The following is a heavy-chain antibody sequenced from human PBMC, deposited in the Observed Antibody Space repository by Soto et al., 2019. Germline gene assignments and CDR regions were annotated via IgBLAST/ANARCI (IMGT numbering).Heavy chain of an antibody. V-gene: IGHV3-23*01. D-gene: IGHD3-16*01. Sequence: GGSLRLSCAASGFTFSSYAMSWVRQAPGKGLEWVSAISGSGGTTCYADSVKGRFTISRDNSKNTLYLQMNSLRAEDTAVYDCARGGPWGSSYYYYMDVWGKGTTVTVSS. CDR2: ISGSGGTT. CDR3: ARGGPWGSSYYYYMDV. CDR1: GFTFSSYA. J-gene: IGHJ6*03.